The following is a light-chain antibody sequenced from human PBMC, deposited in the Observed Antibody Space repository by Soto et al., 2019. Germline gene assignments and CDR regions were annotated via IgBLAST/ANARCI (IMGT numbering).Light chain of an antibody. CDR3: QQYRSSPMYT. Sequence: EIVLTQSPGTLSLSPGERATLSCRASQSVSSTYLAWYQQKPGQAPRLLIYGASTRATGIPVRFSGSGSGTDFTLTISRLEPEDFAVYYCQQYRSSPMYTFGQGTQLEIK. CDR2: GAS. J-gene: IGKJ2*01. V-gene: IGKV3-20*01. CDR1: QSVSSTY.